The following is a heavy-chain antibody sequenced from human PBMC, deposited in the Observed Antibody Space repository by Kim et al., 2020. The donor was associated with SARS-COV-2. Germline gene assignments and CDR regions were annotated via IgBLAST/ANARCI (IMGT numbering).Heavy chain of an antibody. CDR1: GGSISSGGYY. Sequence: SETLSLTCTVSGGSISSGGYYWSWIRQHPGKGLEWIGYIYYSGSTYYNPSLKSRVTISVDTSKNQFSLKLSSVTAADTAVYYCAREMVQGEYFDYWGQGTLVTVSS. D-gene: IGHD3-10*01. J-gene: IGHJ4*02. CDR3: AREMVQGEYFDY. V-gene: IGHV4-31*03. CDR2: IYYSGST.